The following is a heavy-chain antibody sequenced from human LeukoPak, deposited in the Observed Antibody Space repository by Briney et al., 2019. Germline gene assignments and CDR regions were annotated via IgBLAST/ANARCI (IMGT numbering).Heavy chain of an antibody. Sequence: GGSLRLSCAASGFTFSSYGMHWVRQAPGKGLEWVAVIWYDGSNKYYADSVKGRFAISRDNSRGTLYLQMNRLRAEDTAIYYCAKDGPSWGSYFHYWGQGILVTVSS. CDR1: GFTFSSYG. CDR3: AKDGPSWGSYFHY. CDR2: IWYDGSNK. J-gene: IGHJ4*02. D-gene: IGHD3-16*01. V-gene: IGHV3-33*06.